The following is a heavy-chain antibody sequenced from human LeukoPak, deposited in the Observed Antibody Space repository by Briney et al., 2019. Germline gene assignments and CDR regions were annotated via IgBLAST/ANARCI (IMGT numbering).Heavy chain of an antibody. D-gene: IGHD3-3*01. CDR1: GFTFGKYW. V-gene: IGHV3-7*03. Sequence: GGSLRLSCVASGFTFGKYWMSWVRQAPGKGLEWVANIKLDGSEKNYVDSVKGRFTISRDNTRNSLYLQMNSLRVEDTAVFYCARDQYDTWSRRGNFDSWGQGTLVIVSS. CDR3: ARDQYDTWSRRGNFDS. J-gene: IGHJ4*02. CDR2: IKLDGSEK.